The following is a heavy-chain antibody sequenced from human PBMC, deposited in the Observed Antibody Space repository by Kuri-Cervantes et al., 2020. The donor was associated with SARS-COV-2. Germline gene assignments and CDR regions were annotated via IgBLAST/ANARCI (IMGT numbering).Heavy chain of an antibody. D-gene: IGHD3-22*01. Sequence: GESLKISCAASGFTFSSYGMHWVRQAPGKGLEWVAVISYDGSNKYYADSVKGRFTISRDNSKNTLYLQMNGLRAEDTAVYYCAKDPTYSDSSGTFDYWGQGTLVTVSS. CDR2: ISYDGSNK. V-gene: IGHV3-30*18. CDR3: AKDPTYSDSSGTFDY. J-gene: IGHJ4*02. CDR1: GFTFSSYG.